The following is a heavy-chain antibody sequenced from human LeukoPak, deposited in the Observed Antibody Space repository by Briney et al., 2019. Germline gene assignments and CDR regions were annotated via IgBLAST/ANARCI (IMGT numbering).Heavy chain of an antibody. V-gene: IGHV4-34*01. D-gene: IGHD5/OR15-5a*01. Sequence: PSETLSLTCAVYGGSFSGYFWSWIRQPPEKGLEWIGEINHSGGTNYNPSLKSRVTISVDTSKNQFSLKLSSVTAADTAVYYCARRNLRYGMDVWGQGTTVTVSS. J-gene: IGHJ6*02. CDR2: INHSGGT. CDR1: GGSFSGYF. CDR3: ARRNLRYGMDV.